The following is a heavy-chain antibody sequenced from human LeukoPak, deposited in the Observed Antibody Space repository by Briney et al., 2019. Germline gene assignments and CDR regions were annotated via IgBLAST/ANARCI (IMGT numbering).Heavy chain of an antibody. V-gene: IGHV3-48*01. J-gene: IGHJ4*02. CDR2: ISSSSSTT. Sequence: GGSLRLSCAASGFTFSTYSMNWVRQAPGKGLEWVSYISSSSSTTFYADSVKGRFTISRDNSKNTLYLQMNSLRAEDTAVYYCARDRAAAVAPVDYFDYWGQGTLVTVSS. D-gene: IGHD6-19*01. CDR1: GFTFSTYS. CDR3: ARDRAAAVAPVDYFDY.